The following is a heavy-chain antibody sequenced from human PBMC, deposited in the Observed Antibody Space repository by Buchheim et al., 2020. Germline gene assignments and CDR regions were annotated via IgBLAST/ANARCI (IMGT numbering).Heavy chain of an antibody. CDR3: ASGVSRADY. CDR2: IWYGGSTK. D-gene: IGHD6-13*01. V-gene: IGHV3-33*01. J-gene: IGHJ4*02. Sequence: QVQLVESGGGVVQPGRSLRLSCVASGFTFSNYGMHWVRQAPGKGLEWVAVIWYGGSTKYYADSVKGRFTISRANSKNPLHLQMNSLRAEDTAVYYCASGVSRADYWGQGTL. CDR1: GFTFSNYG.